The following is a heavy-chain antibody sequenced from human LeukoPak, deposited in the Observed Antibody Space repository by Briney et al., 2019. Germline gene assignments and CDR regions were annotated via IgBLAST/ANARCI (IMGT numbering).Heavy chain of an antibody. Sequence: GGSLRLSCAASGFTFSSYNINWVRLAPGKGLGWVSSISSSSSYIYYADSVKGRFTISRDNAKNSLYLQMNSLRAEGTAVYYCAKGETAMVTYFDYWGQGTLVTVSS. V-gene: IGHV3-21*04. CDR1: GFTFSSYN. CDR2: ISSSSSYI. J-gene: IGHJ4*02. D-gene: IGHD5-18*01. CDR3: AKGETAMVTYFDY.